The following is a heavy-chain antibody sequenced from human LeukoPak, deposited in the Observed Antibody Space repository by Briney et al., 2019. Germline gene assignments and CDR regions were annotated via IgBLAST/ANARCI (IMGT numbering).Heavy chain of an antibody. D-gene: IGHD4-17*01. CDR3: AMGLDYVFSF. J-gene: IGHJ4*02. V-gene: IGHV3-21*01. CDR1: GITFSPYA. CDR2: ISSGSSYI. Sequence: PGGSLRLSCAASGITFSPYAMNWVRQAPGKGLEWVSSISSGSSYIYYADSVKGRFTISRDNAKNSLYLQMNSQRAEDTAVYYCAMGLDYVFSFWGQGTLVTVSS.